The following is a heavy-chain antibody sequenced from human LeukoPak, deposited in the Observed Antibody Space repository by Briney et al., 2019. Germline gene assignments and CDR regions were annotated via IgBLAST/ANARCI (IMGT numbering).Heavy chain of an antibody. CDR1: GGTFSSYA. CDR2: IIPIFGTA. J-gene: IGHJ6*04. D-gene: IGHD3-10*01. Sequence: SVKVSCKASGGTFSSYAISWVRQAPGQGLEWMGGIIPIFGTANYAQKFQGRVTITADESTSTAYMELSSLRSEDTAVYHCARGEWSYGSGVLYGGMDVWGKGTTVTVSS. V-gene: IGHV1-69*13. CDR3: ARGEWSYGSGVLYGGMDV.